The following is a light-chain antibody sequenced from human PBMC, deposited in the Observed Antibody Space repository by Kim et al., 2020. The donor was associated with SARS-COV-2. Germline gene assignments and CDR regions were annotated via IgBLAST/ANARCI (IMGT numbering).Light chain of an antibody. CDR3: QQYGSSPR. CDR1: QSVTSDY. CDR2: GAS. Sequence: VSPGERATLSCRASQSVTSDYLAWYQQKPGQTPRLLIYGASSRATGIPDRFSGSGSGTDFTLTISRLEAEDFAVYYCQQYGSSPRFGGGTKVDIK. J-gene: IGKJ4*01. V-gene: IGKV3-20*01.